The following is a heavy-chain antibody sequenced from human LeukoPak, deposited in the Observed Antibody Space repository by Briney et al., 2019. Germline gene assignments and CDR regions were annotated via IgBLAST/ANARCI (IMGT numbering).Heavy chain of an antibody. CDR2: ITVGGGDT. CDR1: GFTFSSSA. Sequence: PGGSLRLSCATSGFTFSSSAMTWVRQAPGKGLEWVSTITVGGGDTDYADSVKGRFTISRDNSKNTLYLQMNSLRAEDTAVYYCARERYDILTGYYPRYFDYWGQGTLVTVSS. CDR3: ARERYDILTGYYPRYFDY. V-gene: IGHV3-23*01. J-gene: IGHJ4*02. D-gene: IGHD3-9*01.